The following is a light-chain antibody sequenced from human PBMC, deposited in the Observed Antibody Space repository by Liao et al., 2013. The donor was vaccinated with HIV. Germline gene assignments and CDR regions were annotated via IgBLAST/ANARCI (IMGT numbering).Light chain of an antibody. CDR1: NIGRRS. CDR2: YDS. J-gene: IGLJ1*01. V-gene: IGLV3-21*01. CDR3: QVWDSSSFHYV. Sequence: SYVLTQSPSVSVAPGQTAKITCRGNNIGRRSVHWYQQKPGQAPLLVMYYDSDRPSEIPERFSGSNPGYAAILTISGVEAGDEADYYCQVWDSSSFHYVFATGTKVTVL.